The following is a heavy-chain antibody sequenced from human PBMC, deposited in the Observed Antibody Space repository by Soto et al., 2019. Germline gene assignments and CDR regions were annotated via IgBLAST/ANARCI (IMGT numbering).Heavy chain of an antibody. Sequence: GGSLRLSCAASGFTFGSFTMNWVRQAPGKGLEWVSTISSNSAYIYYTDALRGRFTISRDNAKNSLHLQMNSLRAEDTAVYYCTRDESRDSSARGWFDPWGPGTLVTVSS. D-gene: IGHD6-13*01. CDR1: GFTFGSFT. J-gene: IGHJ5*02. V-gene: IGHV3-21*01. CDR3: TRDESRDSSARGWFDP. CDR2: ISSNSAYI.